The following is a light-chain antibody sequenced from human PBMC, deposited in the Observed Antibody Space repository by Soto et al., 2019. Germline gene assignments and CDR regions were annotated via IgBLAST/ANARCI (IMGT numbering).Light chain of an antibody. J-gene: IGLJ1*01. CDR1: SSDVGAYNY. CDR3: FSFTTDWTHV. CDR2: EVS. V-gene: IGLV2-14*01. Sequence: QSALTQHASVSGTPGQSITISCTGTSSDVGAYNYVSWFQQHPGKAPTLIISEVSNRPSGVSNRFSCSKSGNAASLTISGLQAEDEADYFCFSFTTDWTHVFGTGTKVT.